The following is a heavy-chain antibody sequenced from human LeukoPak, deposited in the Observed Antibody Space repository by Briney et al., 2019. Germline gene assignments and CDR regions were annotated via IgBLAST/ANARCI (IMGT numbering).Heavy chain of an antibody. CDR3: ARVGYSGYDYNY. J-gene: IGHJ4*02. D-gene: IGHD5-12*01. V-gene: IGHV3-23*01. Sequence: GGSLRLSCEASGFTFSSYAMSWVRQAPGKGLEWVSVISGSGDSTYYADSVEGRCTSSRDNSKDALYLQMNSLRAEDTAVYYCARVGYSGYDYNYWGQGTLVTVSS. CDR2: ISGSGDST. CDR1: GFTFSSYA.